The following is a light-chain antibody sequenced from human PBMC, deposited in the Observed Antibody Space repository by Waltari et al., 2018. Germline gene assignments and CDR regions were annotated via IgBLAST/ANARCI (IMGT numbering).Light chain of an antibody. V-gene: IGKV1-33*01. J-gene: IGKJ4*01. CDR3: QQHDSLPLT. CDR1: HDINNY. CDR2: DAS. Sequence: DIQMTQSPSSLSASVGDRVTITCQASHDINNYLNWYQQKPGKAPKLLIYDASNLETGVPSRFSGRGSGTDFTFTISGLQPEDMGTYYCQQHDSLPLTFGGGTKVEIK.